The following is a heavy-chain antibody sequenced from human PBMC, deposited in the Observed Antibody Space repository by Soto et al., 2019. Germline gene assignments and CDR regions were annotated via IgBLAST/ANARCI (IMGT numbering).Heavy chain of an antibody. Sequence: GGSLRLSCAASGFTFSSYAMSWVRQAPGKGLEWVSAISGSGGSTYYADSVKGRFTISRDNSKNTLYLQMNSLRAEDTAVYYCAKARYYYDSSGYYLCYFDYWGQGTLVTVSS. CDR3: AKARYYYDSSGYYLCYFDY. CDR2: ISGSGGST. V-gene: IGHV3-23*01. J-gene: IGHJ4*02. D-gene: IGHD3-22*01. CDR1: GFTFSSYA.